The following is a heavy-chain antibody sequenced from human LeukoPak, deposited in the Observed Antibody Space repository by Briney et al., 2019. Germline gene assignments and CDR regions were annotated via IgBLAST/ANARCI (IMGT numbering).Heavy chain of an antibody. V-gene: IGHV1-18*01. CDR3: ARAPRAIWSFFDS. Sequence: ASVKVSCKASGYTFTSYGISWVRQAPGQGLEWMGWISAYNGDTNYAQKYQGRVTMTTDTSTSTAYMELRSLKSDDTAVFYCARAPRAIWSFFDSWGQGTLVTVSS. D-gene: IGHD2-8*02. CDR1: GYTFTSYG. J-gene: IGHJ4*02. CDR2: ISAYNGDT.